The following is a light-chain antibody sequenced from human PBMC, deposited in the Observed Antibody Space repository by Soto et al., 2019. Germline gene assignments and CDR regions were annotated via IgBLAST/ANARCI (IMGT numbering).Light chain of an antibody. CDR2: EVS. J-gene: IGLJ2*01. CDR3: SSYRRSSTLV. Sequence: QSVLTQPASVSGSPGQSITISCTGTSSDIGSYNYVSWYQQHPGKTPKLVIYEVSSRPSGVSNRFSGSKSGNTASLTISGLQAGDEADYYCSSYRRSSTLVFGGGTKLTVL. CDR1: SSDIGSYNY. V-gene: IGLV2-14*01.